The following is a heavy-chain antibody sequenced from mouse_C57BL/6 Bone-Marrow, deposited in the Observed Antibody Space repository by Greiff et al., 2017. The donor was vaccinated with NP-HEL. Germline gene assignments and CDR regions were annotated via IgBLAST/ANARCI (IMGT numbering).Heavy chain of an antibody. CDR2: ISDGGSYT. Sequence: VQLKESGGGLVKPGGSLKLSCAASGFTFSSYAMSWVRQTPEKRLEWVATISDGGSYTYYPDNVKGRFTISRDNAKNNLYLQMSHLKSEDTAMYYCARASITTGDYWGQGTTLTVSS. D-gene: IGHD1-1*01. J-gene: IGHJ2*01. CDR1: GFTFSSYA. V-gene: IGHV5-4*01. CDR3: ARASITTGDY.